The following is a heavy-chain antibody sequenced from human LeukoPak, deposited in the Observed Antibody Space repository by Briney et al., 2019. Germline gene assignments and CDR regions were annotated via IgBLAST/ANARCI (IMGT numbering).Heavy chain of an antibody. CDR2: INPNSGGT. D-gene: IGHD3-22*01. CDR3: ARESLSDSSGYPTSEGFDY. J-gene: IGHJ4*02. V-gene: IGHV1-2*02. Sequence: GASVKVSCKASGYTFTGYYMHWVRQAPGQGLEWMGWINPNSGGTNYAQKFQGRVTMTRETSISTAYMELSRLRSDDTAVYYCARESLSDSSGYPTSEGFDYWGQGTLVTVSS. CDR1: GYTFTGYY.